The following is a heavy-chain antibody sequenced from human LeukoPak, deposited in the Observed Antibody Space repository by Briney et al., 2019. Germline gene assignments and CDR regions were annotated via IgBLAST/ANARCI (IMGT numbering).Heavy chain of an antibody. CDR3: VRGSSGTVVRGIAWAWFDP. Sequence: GGSLRLSCVASGFTFSNYWMTWVRQAPGKGLEWVDNIKQDGSEKYFVDSVRGRFTISRDDARDSLYLQMNSLSAEDTAVYYCVRGSSGTVVRGIAWAWFDPWGQGTLVTVSS. CDR2: IKQDGSEK. CDR1: GFTFSNYW. J-gene: IGHJ5*02. V-gene: IGHV3-7*05. D-gene: IGHD3-10*01.